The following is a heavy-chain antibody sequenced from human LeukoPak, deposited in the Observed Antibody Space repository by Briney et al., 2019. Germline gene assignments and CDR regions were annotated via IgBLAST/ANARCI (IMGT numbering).Heavy chain of an antibody. CDR3: AKSYFDYSTYYSYYFNL. CDR1: GGSISGGY. CDR2: VYTSGST. Sequence: SETLSLTCTVSGGSISGGYWSWIRQPPGRGLEWIGYVYTSGSTNYNPSLKSRVTISVDTSKSQFALNLSSVTAADTAVYYCAKSYFDYSTYYSYYFNLWGREPWSPSPQ. D-gene: IGHD4-11*01. J-gene: IGHJ4*02. V-gene: IGHV4-4*09.